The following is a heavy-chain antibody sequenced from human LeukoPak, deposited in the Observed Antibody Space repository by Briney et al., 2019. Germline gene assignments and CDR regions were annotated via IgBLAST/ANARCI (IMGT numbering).Heavy chain of an antibody. V-gene: IGHV3-21*01. CDR2: ISSSSSYI. D-gene: IGHD3-10*01. Sequence: GGSLRLSCAASGFTFSSYSMNWVRQAPGEGLEWVSSISSSSSYIYYADSVKGRFTISRDNAKNSLYLQMNSLRAEDTAVYYCARMVWGVSYYFDYWGQGTLVTVSS. CDR1: GFTFSSYS. J-gene: IGHJ4*02. CDR3: ARMVWGVSYYFDY.